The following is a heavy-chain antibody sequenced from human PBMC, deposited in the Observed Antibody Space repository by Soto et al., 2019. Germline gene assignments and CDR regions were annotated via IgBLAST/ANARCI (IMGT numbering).Heavy chain of an antibody. CDR3: ARVDYYYYYYMDV. CDR2: MNPNSGNT. J-gene: IGHJ6*03. CDR1: GYTFTSYD. V-gene: IGHV1-8*01. Sequence: ASLPLSCKASGYTFTSYDINWVRQPTGQGREWMGWMNPNSGNTGYAQKCQGRVSMTRNTSISTAYMELSSLRSEDTAVYYCARVDYYYYYYMDVWGKGTTVTVSS.